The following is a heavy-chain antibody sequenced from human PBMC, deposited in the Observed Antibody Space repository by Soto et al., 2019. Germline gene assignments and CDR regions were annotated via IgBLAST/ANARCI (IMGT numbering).Heavy chain of an antibody. D-gene: IGHD4-4*01. Sequence: PSETLSLTCAVYGGSFSGYYWSWIRQPPGKGLEWIGEINHSGSTNYNPSLKSRVTISVDTSKNQFSLKLSSVTAADTAVYYCARGLPTVTTIYYYYYMDVWGKGTKVTVSS. CDR1: GGSFSGYY. J-gene: IGHJ6*03. CDR2: INHSGST. CDR3: ARGLPTVTTIYYYYYMDV. V-gene: IGHV4-34*01.